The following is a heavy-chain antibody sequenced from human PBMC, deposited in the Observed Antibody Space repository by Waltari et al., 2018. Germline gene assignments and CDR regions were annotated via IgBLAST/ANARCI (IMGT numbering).Heavy chain of an antibody. CDR3: AKPYCSSTSCYGYYYGMDV. D-gene: IGHD2-2*01. Sequence: QVQLVQSGSELKKPGASVKVSCKASGYTFTSYAMNWVRQAPGQGLEGMGWINTNTGNPTYAQGLTGRFVFSLDPRVSTAYLQISSLQAADTAVYYCAKPYCSSTSCYGYYYGMDVWGPGTTVTVSS. V-gene: IGHV7-4-1*02. J-gene: IGHJ6*02. CDR1: GYTFTSYA. CDR2: INTNTGNP.